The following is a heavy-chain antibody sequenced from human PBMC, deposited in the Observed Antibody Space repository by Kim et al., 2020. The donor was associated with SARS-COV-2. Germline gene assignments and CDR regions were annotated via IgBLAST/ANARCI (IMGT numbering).Heavy chain of an antibody. CDR3: ARDRNELVWYYYYYYGMDV. V-gene: IGHV1-18*01. Sequence: ASVKVSCKASGYTFTSYGISWVRQAPGQGLEWMGWISAYNGNTNYAQKLQGRVTMTTDTSTSTAYMELRSLRSDDTAVYYCARDRNELVWYYYYYYGMDVWGQGTTVTVSS. J-gene: IGHJ6*02. D-gene: IGHD6-6*01. CDR2: ISAYNGNT. CDR1: GYTFTSYG.